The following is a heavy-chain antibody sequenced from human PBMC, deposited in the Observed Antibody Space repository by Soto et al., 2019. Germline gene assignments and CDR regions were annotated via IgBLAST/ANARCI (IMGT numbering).Heavy chain of an antibody. CDR1: GYSFAGYW. J-gene: IGHJ4*02. CDR2: IDPSDSQT. V-gene: IGHV5-10-1*01. Sequence: LKISWKGSGYSFAGYWITWVRQKPLKGLEWMGRIDPSDSQTYYSPSFRGHVTISVTKSITTVFLQWSSLRASDTAMYYCARQIYDSDTGPNFQYYFDSWGQGTPVTVSS. D-gene: IGHD3-22*01. CDR3: ARQIYDSDTGPNFQYYFDS.